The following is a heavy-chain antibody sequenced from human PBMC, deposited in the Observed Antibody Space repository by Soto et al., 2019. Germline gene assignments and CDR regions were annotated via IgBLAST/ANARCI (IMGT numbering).Heavy chain of an antibody. CDR2: ISGSSFTI. CDR3: ASYNWNDVKAFDF. CDR1: RFAFSSSG. Sequence: EVQLVESGGGLVQPGGSLRLSCTASRFAFSSSGMNWVHQAPGKGLEWVSYISGSSFTIYYADSVKGRFTISRDNARNSLYLQMNSLRAEDTAVYYCASYNWNDVKAFDFWGQGTMVTVSS. V-gene: IGHV3-48*01. J-gene: IGHJ3*01. D-gene: IGHD1-1*01.